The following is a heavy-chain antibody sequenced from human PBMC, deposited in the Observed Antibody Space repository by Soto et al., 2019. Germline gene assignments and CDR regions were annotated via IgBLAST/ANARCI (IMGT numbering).Heavy chain of an antibody. CDR3: AREGPDYGNDY. V-gene: IGHV4-39*02. J-gene: IGHJ4*02. Sequence: SETLSLTCTVSGGSISSSSYYWGWIRQPPGKGLEWIGSIYYSGSTYYNPSLKSRVTISVDTSKNQSSLKLSSVTAADTAVYSCAREGPDYGNDYWGQGTLVTVSS. D-gene: IGHD3-16*01. CDR1: GGSISSSSYY. CDR2: IYYSGST.